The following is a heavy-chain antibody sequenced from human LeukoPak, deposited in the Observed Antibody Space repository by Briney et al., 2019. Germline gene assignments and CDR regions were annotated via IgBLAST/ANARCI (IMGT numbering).Heavy chain of an antibody. Sequence: PSETLSLTCTVSGRSISSYYWSGIRQPPGKGLEWIGYIFSSGSTNYNPSLRSRVTISVDTSKNQFSLKLSSVTAADTAVYYCARGPYYFDYWGQGTLVTVSS. CDR3: ARGPYYFDY. CDR1: GRSISSYY. CDR2: IFSSGST. V-gene: IGHV4-59*01. J-gene: IGHJ4*02.